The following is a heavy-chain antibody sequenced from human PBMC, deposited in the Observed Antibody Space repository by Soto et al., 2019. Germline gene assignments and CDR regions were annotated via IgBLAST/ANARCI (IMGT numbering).Heavy chain of an antibody. J-gene: IGHJ4*02. CDR3: ARRSSGWYFDY. D-gene: IGHD6-19*01. V-gene: IGHV3-23*01. Sequence: EVQLLESGGGLVQPGGSLRLSCAASGFTFSSYAMNWVRQAPGKGLEWVSVISGSGGSTYYADSVKGRFTISRDNSKNTLYLPMNSLRAEDAAVYYCARRSSGWYFDYGGQGTLVTVSS. CDR1: GFTFSSYA. CDR2: ISGSGGST.